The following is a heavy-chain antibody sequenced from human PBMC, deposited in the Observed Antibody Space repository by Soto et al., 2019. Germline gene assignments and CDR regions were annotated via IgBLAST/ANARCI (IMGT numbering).Heavy chain of an antibody. CDR1: GYSIISGSY. CDR3: AKAVATTIDIDY. J-gene: IGHJ4*02. CDR2: IYHGGTT. Sequence: SETLSLTCTVSGYSIISGSYLALIRHPPGKGPEWIASIYHGGTTFYNPSPKSRITISVDTSNNQFSLQMSSLTAEDTAVYFCAKAVATTIDIDYWGQGTLVTVS. V-gene: IGHV4-38-2*02. D-gene: IGHD1-26*01.